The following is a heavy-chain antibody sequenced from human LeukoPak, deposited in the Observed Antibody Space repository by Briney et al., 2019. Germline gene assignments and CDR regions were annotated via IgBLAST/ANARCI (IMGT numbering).Heavy chain of an antibody. CDR2: IIPILGIA. V-gene: IGHV1-69*04. CDR3: AREVVVTYMIDY. J-gene: IGHJ4*02. D-gene: IGHD2-15*01. CDR1: GGTFSSYA. Sequence: SVKVSCKASGGTFSSYAISWVRQAPGQGLEWMGWIIPILGIANYAQKFQGRVTITADKSTSTAYMELSSLRSEDTAVYYCAREVVVTYMIDYWGQGTLVTVSS.